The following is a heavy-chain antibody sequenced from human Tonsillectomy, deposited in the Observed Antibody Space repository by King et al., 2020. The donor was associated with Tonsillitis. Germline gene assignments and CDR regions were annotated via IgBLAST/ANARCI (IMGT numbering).Heavy chain of an antibody. D-gene: IGHD3-10*01. V-gene: IGHV1-2*02. CDR2: INPNSDDT. CDR1: GYTFTDYY. CDR3: ARGVLNRFGFGESLYY. Sequence: VQLVESGAEVKKPGASVKVSCKASGYTFTDYYMHWVRQAPGQGLEWMGWINPNSDDTNFAQKFQGRVTMTRDTSISTAYMELSRLRSDDTAVYYCARGVLNRFGFGESLYYWGQGTLVTVSS. J-gene: IGHJ4*02.